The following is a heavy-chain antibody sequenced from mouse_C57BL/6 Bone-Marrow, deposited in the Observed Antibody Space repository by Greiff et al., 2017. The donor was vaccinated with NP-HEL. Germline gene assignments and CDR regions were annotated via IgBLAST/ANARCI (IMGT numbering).Heavy chain of an antibody. V-gene: IGHV5-4*01. J-gene: IGHJ3*01. CDR2: ISDGGSYT. CDR3: ARDKGLGLRRTWFAY. D-gene: IGHD2-4*01. Sequence: DVKLVESGGGLVKPGGSLKLSCAASGFTFSSYAMSWVRQTPEKRLEWVATISDGGSYTYYPDNVKGRFTISRDNAKNNLYLQMSHLKSEDTAMYYCARDKGLGLRRTWFAYWGQGTLVTVSA. CDR1: GFTFSSYA.